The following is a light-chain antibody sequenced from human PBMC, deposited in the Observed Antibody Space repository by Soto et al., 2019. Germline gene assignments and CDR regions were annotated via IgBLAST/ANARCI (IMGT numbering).Light chain of an antibody. J-gene: IGLJ3*02. CDR2: TNN. V-gene: IGLV1-44*01. Sequence: QSVLTQPPSASGAPGQRVTISCSGSSSIIGSNTINWYQQLPGTAPKLLIYTNNQRPSGVPDRFSGSKSGTSASLAISGLQSEDEADYYCAAWDDSLNGGVFGGGTKLTVL. CDR3: AAWDDSLNGGV. CDR1: SSIIGSNT.